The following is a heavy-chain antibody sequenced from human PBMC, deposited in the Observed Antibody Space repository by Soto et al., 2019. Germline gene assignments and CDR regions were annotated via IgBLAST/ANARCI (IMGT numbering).Heavy chain of an antibody. CDR1: GYSISTGNY. CDR2: IYQSGST. V-gene: IGHV4-38-2*02. D-gene: IGHD1-26*01. Sequence: SETLSLTCPVSGYSISTGNYWGWIRQPPGKGLEWIGSIYQSGSTYYNPSLRGRATISVDTSKNQFSLRLSSVTAADTAVYYCARVLGARLYYFDCCGEGTMVTV. CDR3: ARVLGARLYYFDC. J-gene: IGHJ4*02.